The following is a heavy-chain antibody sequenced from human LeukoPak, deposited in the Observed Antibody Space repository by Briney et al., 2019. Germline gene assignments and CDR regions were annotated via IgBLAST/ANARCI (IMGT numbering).Heavy chain of an antibody. CDR2: VDPDSGAT. J-gene: IGHJ4*02. CDR3: ARGGIYCSAGSCYLSWSDY. CDR1: GYTFTGYY. V-gene: IGHV1-2*02. D-gene: IGHD2-15*01. Sequence: ASVKVSCKASGYTFTGYYMHWVRQAPGQGLDYMGWVDPDSGATNYAQKFQGRVTMTRDTSISTAFMDLRMLTSDDTAVFYCARGGIYCSAGSCYLSWSDYWGQGTLVTVSS.